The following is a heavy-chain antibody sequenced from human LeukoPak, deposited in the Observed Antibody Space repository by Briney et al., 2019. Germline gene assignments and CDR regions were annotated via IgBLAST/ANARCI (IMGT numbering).Heavy chain of an antibody. J-gene: IGHJ4*02. D-gene: IGHD3-10*01. CDR3: ARRGNYYGSGSHFDY. CDR2: ISSSSSYI. Sequence: GGSLRLSCAASGFTFSSYSMNWVRQAPGKGLEWVSSISSSSSYIYYADSVKGRFTISRDNAKNSLYLQMNSLRAEDTAVYYCARRGNYYGSGSHFDYWGQGTLVTVSS. V-gene: IGHV3-21*01. CDR1: GFTFSSYS.